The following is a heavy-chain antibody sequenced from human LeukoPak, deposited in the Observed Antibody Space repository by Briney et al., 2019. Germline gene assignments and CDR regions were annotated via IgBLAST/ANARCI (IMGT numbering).Heavy chain of an antibody. CDR1: GFTFSNHN. CDR2: INSRSNYI. CDR3: ARAKVSVIPALAY. Sequence: GGALRLSCEASGFTFSNHNMNWVRQAPGKGLEWVSSINSRSNYIYCADSVKGRFTISRDNAKESLYLQMKSLICEDTALYFCARAKVSVIPALAYWGQGTLVIVSS. V-gene: IGHV3-21*01. J-gene: IGHJ4*02. D-gene: IGHD2/OR15-2a*01.